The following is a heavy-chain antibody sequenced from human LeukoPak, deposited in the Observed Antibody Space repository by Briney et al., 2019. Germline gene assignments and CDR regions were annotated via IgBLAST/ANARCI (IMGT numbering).Heavy chain of an antibody. CDR3: ARARYCSSTSCPHAPYYYYYYGMDV. J-gene: IGHJ6*02. Sequence: SEILSLTCAVYGGSFSGYYWSWIRQPPGKGLEWIGEINHSGSTNYNPSLKSRVTISVDTSKNQFSLKLSSVTAADTAVYYCARARYCSSTSCPHAPYYYYYYGMDVWGQGTTVTVSS. CDR2: INHSGST. CDR1: GGSFSGYY. V-gene: IGHV4-34*01. D-gene: IGHD2-2*01.